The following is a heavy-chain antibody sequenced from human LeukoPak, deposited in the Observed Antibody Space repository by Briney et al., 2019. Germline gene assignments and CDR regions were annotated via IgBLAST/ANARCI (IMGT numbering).Heavy chain of an antibody. CDR3: AKDIYGDYVQGWFDP. Sequence: PGGSLRLSCAASGFTFGDYAMHWVRQAPGKGLEWVSGISWNSGSIGYADSVKGRFTISRDNAKNSLYLQMNSLRAEDTALYYCAKDIYGDYVQGWFDPWGQGTLVTVSS. CDR2: ISWNSGSI. V-gene: IGHV3-9*01. CDR1: GFTFGDYA. J-gene: IGHJ5*02. D-gene: IGHD4-17*01.